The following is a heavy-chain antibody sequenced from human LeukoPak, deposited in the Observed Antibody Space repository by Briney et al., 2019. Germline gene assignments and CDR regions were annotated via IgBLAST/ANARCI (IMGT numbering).Heavy chain of an antibody. CDR2: ISYDGSNK. CDR1: GFTFSSYA. CDR3: ARDPIVVVPAAMSPGSSYGSTFDY. Sequence: PGGSLRLSCAASGFTFSSYAMHWVRQAPGKGLEWMAVISYDGSNKYYADSVKGRFTISRDNSKNTLYLQMNSLRAEDTAVYYCARDPIVVVPAAMSPGSSYGSTFDYWGQGTLVTVSS. D-gene: IGHD2-2*01. V-gene: IGHV3-30-3*01. J-gene: IGHJ4*02.